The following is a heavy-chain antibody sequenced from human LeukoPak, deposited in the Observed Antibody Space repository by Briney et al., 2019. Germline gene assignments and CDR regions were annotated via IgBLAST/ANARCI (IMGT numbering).Heavy chain of an antibody. J-gene: IGHJ6*02. D-gene: IGHD1-1*01. CDR3: ARGLEYYYYYYAMDV. V-gene: IGHV4-59*01. CDR2: IYYSGSA. Sequence: SETLSLTCTVSGGXISSYHLNWIRQPPGEGLEWIGYIYYSGSANYNPSLKSRVTISVDTSKNQFSLKLSSVTAADTAVYYCARGLEYYYYYYAMDVWGQGTTVTVSS. CDR1: GGXISSYH.